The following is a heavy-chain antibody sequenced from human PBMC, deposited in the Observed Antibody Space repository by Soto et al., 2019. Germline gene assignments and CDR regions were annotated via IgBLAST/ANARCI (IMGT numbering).Heavy chain of an antibody. CDR3: ARGRGGSYGGNSAHFDI. V-gene: IGHV3-33*01. Sequence: QVQLVESGGGVVQPGTSLRLSCEASGFTFSGFGMHWVRQAPGKGLEWVAVIWYDGSKKYYADCVKGRFTISRDNSKTAPYLQMNSLRAEDTAVYYCARGRGGSYGGNSAHFDIWGQGTLVTVSS. CDR1: GFTFSGFG. J-gene: IGHJ3*02. CDR2: IWYDGSKK. D-gene: IGHD4-17*01.